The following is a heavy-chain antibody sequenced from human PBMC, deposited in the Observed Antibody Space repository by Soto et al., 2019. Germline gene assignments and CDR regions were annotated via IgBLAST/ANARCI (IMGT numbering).Heavy chain of an antibody. Sequence: SETLSLTCTVSGGSISSYYWSWIRQPPGKGLEWIGYIYYSGSTNYNPSLKSRVPISVDTSKNQFSLKLSSVTAADTAGYYCARTHPYYYDSSGYYYYFDYWGQGTLVTVSS. CDR1: GGSISSYY. CDR2: IYYSGST. CDR3: ARTHPYYYDSSGYYYYFDY. D-gene: IGHD3-22*01. J-gene: IGHJ4*02. V-gene: IGHV4-59*01.